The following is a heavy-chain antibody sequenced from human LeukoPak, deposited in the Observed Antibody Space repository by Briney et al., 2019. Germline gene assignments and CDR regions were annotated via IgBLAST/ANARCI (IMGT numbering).Heavy chain of an antibody. CDR3: AKSQRNDQQVVQRIDY. D-gene: IGHD2-2*01. J-gene: IGHJ4*02. V-gene: IGHV3-23*01. CDR2: ISGSGGST. CDR1: GFTFSSYA. Sequence: GALRLSCSASGFTFSSYAMSWVRQAPGKGLEWVSAISGSGGSTYYADSVKGRFTISRDNSKNALYLQMSSLRAEDTAVYYCAKSQRNDQQVVQRIDYWGQGTLVTVSS.